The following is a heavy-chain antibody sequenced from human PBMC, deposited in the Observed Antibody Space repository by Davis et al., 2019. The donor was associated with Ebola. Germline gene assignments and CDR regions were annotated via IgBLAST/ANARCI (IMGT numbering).Heavy chain of an antibody. Sequence: LRLSCTVSGGSISSGGYYWTWIRQHPGKGLEWIGYIHHSGTTYYNPSLKSRVTMSVDTSKNQFSLKLKSLTAADTAVYYCARNSSGFGYFDYWGQGTLVTVSS. V-gene: IGHV4-31*03. CDR1: GGSISSGGYY. CDR2: IHHSGTT. J-gene: IGHJ4*02. CDR3: ARNSSGFGYFDY. D-gene: IGHD3-22*01.